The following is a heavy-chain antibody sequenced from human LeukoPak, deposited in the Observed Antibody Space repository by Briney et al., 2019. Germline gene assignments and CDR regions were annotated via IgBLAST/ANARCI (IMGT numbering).Heavy chain of an antibody. D-gene: IGHD3-9*01. Sequence: SETLSLTCTVSGYSISSGYYWGWIRQPPGKGLEWIGEIYHSGSTNYNPSLKSRVTILVDKSKNQFSLKLSSVTAADTAVYYCARTADILTGYYKGPYYYYYMDVWGKGTTVTISS. CDR2: IYHSGST. CDR1: GYSISSGYY. CDR3: ARTADILTGYYKGPYYYYYMDV. J-gene: IGHJ6*03. V-gene: IGHV4-38-2*02.